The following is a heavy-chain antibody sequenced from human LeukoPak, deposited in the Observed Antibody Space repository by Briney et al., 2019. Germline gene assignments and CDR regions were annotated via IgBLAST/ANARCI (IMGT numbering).Heavy chain of an antibody. D-gene: IGHD3-22*01. CDR2: INHSGST. J-gene: IGHJ4*02. CDR1: GGSFSGYY. Sequence: SETLSLTCAVYGGSFSGYYWSWIRQPPRKGLEWIGEINHSGSTNYNPSLKGRVTMSVDTSKNQFSLKLSSVTAADTAIYYCARVTRYMIEDYFDYWGQGTLVTVSS. V-gene: IGHV4-34*01. CDR3: ARVTRYMIEDYFDY.